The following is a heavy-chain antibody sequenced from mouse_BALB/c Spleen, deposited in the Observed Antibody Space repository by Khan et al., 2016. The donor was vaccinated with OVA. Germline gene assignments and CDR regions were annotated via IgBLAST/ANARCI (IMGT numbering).Heavy chain of an antibody. CDR1: GYIFTNYW. J-gene: IGHJ2*01. D-gene: IGHD1-1*01. CDR2: IYPGTGST. CDR3: ARPYDSSHYVDY. V-gene: IGHV1S132*01. Sequence: VQLQESGAELVRPGASVKLSCKTSGYIFTNYWIHWVKQRSGQGLEWIARIYPGTGSTYYYEKFKGKVTLTADKSSSTDYMQLSSLKSEDSAVLFRARPYDSSHYVDYWSQGTTLTVSS.